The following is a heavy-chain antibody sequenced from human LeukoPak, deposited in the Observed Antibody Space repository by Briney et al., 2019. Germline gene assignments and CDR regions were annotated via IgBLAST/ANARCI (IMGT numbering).Heavy chain of an antibody. CDR3: ARVPRGFGEFPRYYGMDV. CDR1: GYTFTGYY. CDR2: INPNSGGT. Sequence: ASVKVSCKASGYTFTGYYMHWVRQAPGQGLEWMGWINPNSGGTNYAQKFQGWVTMTRDTSISTAYMELSRLRSDDTAVYYCARVPRGFGEFPRYYGMDVWGQGTTVTVSS. V-gene: IGHV1-2*04. D-gene: IGHD3-10*01. J-gene: IGHJ6*02.